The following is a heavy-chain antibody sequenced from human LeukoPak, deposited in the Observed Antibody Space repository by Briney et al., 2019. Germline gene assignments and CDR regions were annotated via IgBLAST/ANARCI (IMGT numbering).Heavy chain of an antibody. D-gene: IGHD1-26*01. J-gene: IGHJ4*02. Sequence: GGSLRLSCAASGFTFSDYYMTWVRQDPGEGLEWVSYISSSSNTVYYADSVKGRLTVSRDNANNSLFVQMTNLRAEDTAVYYRARRAMGATSFDYWGQGTLVTVSS. CDR3: ARRAMGATSFDY. CDR1: GFTFSDYY. V-gene: IGHV3-11*04. CDR2: ISSSSNTV.